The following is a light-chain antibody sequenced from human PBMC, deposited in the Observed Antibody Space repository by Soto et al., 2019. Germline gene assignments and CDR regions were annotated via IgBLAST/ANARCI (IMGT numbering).Light chain of an antibody. V-gene: IGKV1-5*01. CDR1: QGSDGF. J-gene: IGKJ1*01. CDR3: QQYYYYWT. Sequence: DIQMTQSPSTLSASVGDRVTITCRARQGSDGFLAWYQQNPGKAPRLVIYDASALRNGVPLRFSGSGSGTEFTLTISSLQPDDFATYYCQQYYYYWTFGQGTEVEIK. CDR2: DAS.